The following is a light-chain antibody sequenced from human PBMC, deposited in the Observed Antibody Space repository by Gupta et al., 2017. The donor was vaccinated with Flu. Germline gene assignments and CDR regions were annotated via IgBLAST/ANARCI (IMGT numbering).Light chain of an antibody. CDR2: DTS. V-gene: IGKV1-12*01. Sequence: DIQITQSPSSVSASVGDRVSITRRASQDISRWLAWYQQKPGKAPKLLVYDTSSLQSGVPSRFSGSGSGTDFTLTISGLQPEDFATYYCLQARSFPITFGQGTRMENK. CDR3: LQARSFPIT. J-gene: IGKJ5*01. CDR1: QDISRW.